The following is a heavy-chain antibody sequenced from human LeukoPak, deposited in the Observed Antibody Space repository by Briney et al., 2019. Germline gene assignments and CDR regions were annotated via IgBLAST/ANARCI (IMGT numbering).Heavy chain of an antibody. CDR1: GITFSNYA. V-gene: IGHV3-23*01. D-gene: IGHD5-18*01. CDR2: ISSSGGST. CDR3: VRIQLWRYFDY. Sequence: GGSLRLSCPASGITFSNYAMTWVRQAPGKGLEWVSAISSSGGSTYYADSVKGRFTISRDNSKNTLYLQMSSLRAEDTAVYYCVRIQLWRYFDYWGQGTLVTVSS. J-gene: IGHJ4*02.